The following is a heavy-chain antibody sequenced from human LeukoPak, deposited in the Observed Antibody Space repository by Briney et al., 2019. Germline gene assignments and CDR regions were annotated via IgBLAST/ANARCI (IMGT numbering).Heavy chain of an antibody. CDR2: ISGDGGST. V-gene: IGHV3-43*02. J-gene: IGHJ4*02. CDR1: GFTFDDYA. D-gene: IGHD1-26*01. CDR3: AKDKTGGSYQYYFDY. Sequence: PGGSLRLSCAASGFTFDDYAMHWVRQAPGKGLEWVSLISGDGGSTYYADSVKGRFTISRDNSKNSLHLQMNSLRTEDTALYYCAKDKTGGSYQYYFDYWGQGTLVTVSS.